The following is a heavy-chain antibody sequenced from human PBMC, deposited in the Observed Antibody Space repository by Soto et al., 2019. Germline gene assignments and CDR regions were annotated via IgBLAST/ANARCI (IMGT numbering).Heavy chain of an antibody. CDR1: GFTFSSYS. Sequence: GGSLRLSCAASGFTFSSYSMIWVRQAPGKGLEWVSSISSSGIYINYADSVKGRFTISRDNARNSLYLQMNSLRAEDTAVYYCARVGCSGGSCSTRGNYYYGMDVWGQGTTVTVSS. D-gene: IGHD2-15*01. J-gene: IGHJ6*02. V-gene: IGHV3-21*01. CDR3: ARVGCSGGSCSTRGNYYYGMDV. CDR2: ISSSGIYI.